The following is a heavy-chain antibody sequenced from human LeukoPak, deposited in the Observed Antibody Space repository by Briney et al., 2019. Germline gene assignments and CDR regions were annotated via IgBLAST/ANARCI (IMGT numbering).Heavy chain of an antibody. Sequence: SETLSLTCTVSGYSISSGYYWGWIRQPPGKGLEWIGSIYHSGSTYYNPSLKSRVTISVDTSENQFSLKLSSVTAADTAVYYCARDRDYYDSSGYFDYWGQGTLVTVSS. J-gene: IGHJ4*02. V-gene: IGHV4-38-2*02. CDR2: IYHSGST. D-gene: IGHD3-22*01. CDR3: ARDRDYYDSSGYFDY. CDR1: GYSISSGYY.